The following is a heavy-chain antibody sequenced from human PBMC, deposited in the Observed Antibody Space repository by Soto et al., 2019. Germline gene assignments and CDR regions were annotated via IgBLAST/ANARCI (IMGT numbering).Heavy chain of an antibody. D-gene: IGHD6-19*01. Sequence: GGSLRLSCAASGFTFSSYEMNWVRQAPGKGLEWVSYISSSGSTIYYADSVKGRFTISRDNAKNSLYLQMNSLRAEDTAVYYCARGSTNIAVAGLNLFDSWGEGTVVTVS. V-gene: IGHV3-48*03. CDR3: ARGSTNIAVAGLNLFDS. CDR1: GFTFSSYE. CDR2: ISSSGSTI. J-gene: IGHJ5*01.